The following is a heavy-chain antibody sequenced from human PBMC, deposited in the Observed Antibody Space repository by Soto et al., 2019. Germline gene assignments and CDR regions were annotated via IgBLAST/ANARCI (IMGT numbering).Heavy chain of an antibody. Sequence: AVGSLRVSCAASGFTFSSYAMSWVRQAPGKGLEWVSAISGSGGSTYYADSVKGRFTISRDNSKNTLYLQMNSLRAEDTAVYYCAKDRIVADLDAFDIWGQGTMVTVS. CDR2: ISGSGGST. CDR1: GFTFSSYA. D-gene: IGHD3-22*01. CDR3: AKDRIVADLDAFDI. V-gene: IGHV3-23*01. J-gene: IGHJ3*02.